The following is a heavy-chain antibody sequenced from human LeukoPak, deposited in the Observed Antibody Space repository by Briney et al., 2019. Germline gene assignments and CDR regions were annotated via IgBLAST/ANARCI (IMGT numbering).Heavy chain of an antibody. Sequence: ASVKVSCKVSGYTLTELSMHWVRQAPGKGLEWMGGFDPEDGETIYAQKFQGRVTMTEDTSTDTAYMELSSLRSEDTAVYYCATRMITFGGVIVTLDYWGQGTLVTVSS. CDR1: GYTLTELS. D-gene: IGHD3-16*02. CDR2: FDPEDGET. V-gene: IGHV1-24*01. J-gene: IGHJ4*02. CDR3: ATRMITFGGVIVTLDY.